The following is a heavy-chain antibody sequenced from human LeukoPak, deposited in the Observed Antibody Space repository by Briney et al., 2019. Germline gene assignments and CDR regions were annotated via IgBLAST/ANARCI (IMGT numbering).Heavy chain of an antibody. Sequence: GESLKISFKGSGSSFTSYWIGWVRRMPGKGLEWMGIIYPGDSDTRYSPSFQGQVTISADKSISTAYLQWSSLKASDTAMYYCARRYYYDSSGYYWAFDYWGQGTLVTVSS. D-gene: IGHD3-22*01. CDR1: GSSFTSYW. J-gene: IGHJ4*02. CDR2: IYPGDSDT. CDR3: ARRYYYDSSGYYWAFDY. V-gene: IGHV5-51*01.